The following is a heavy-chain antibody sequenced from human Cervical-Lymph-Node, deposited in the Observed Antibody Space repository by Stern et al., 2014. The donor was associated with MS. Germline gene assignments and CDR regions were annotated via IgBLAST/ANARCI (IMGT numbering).Heavy chain of an antibody. D-gene: IGHD6-19*01. Sequence: VQLVESGGGVVQFGGSLRLSCAASGFTFSAYTMHWVRQAPGKGLEWVAMISYNETNKYYADSVRGRFTVSRDNSNNTLYVQMNSLSAEDTAIYYCARLAVAGFDYWGQGTLVIVSS. CDR3: ARLAVAGFDY. CDR2: ISYNETNK. CDR1: GFTFSAYT. J-gene: IGHJ4*02. V-gene: IGHV3-30-3*01.